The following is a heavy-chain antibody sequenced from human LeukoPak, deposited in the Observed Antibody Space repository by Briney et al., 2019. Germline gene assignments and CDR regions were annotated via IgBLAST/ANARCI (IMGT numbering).Heavy chain of an antibody. J-gene: IGHJ6*02. Sequence: GESLKISCKGSGYSFTSYWISWVRQMPGKGLEWMGRIDPSDSSTNYSPSFQGHVTISTDKSITTAYLQWSSLKASDTAMYYCARLRYSSGWDLDYYYGMDVWGQGTTATVSS. CDR3: ARLRYSSGWDLDYYYGMDV. CDR2: IDPSDSST. V-gene: IGHV5-10-1*01. D-gene: IGHD6-19*01. CDR1: GYSFTSYW.